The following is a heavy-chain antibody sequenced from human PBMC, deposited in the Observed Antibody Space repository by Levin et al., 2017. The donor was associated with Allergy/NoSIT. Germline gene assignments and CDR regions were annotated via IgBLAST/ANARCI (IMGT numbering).Heavy chain of an antibody. CDR2: IYPGDSGDPDS. Sequence: GESLKISCKGSGYSFPSYWINWVRQMPGKGLEWMGVIYPGDSGDPDSRYSPSFQGQVTFSVDKSINTAYLQWNKLEASDTAIYYCARHYVEYGGYIRGMDVWGQGTTVTVSS. V-gene: IGHV5-51*01. D-gene: IGHD5-12*01. CDR1: GYSFPSYW. J-gene: IGHJ6*02. CDR3: ARHYVEYGGYIRGMDV.